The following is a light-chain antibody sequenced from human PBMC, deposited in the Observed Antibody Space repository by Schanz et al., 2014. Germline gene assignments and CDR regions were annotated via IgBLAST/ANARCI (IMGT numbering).Light chain of an antibody. CDR3: QQYNSYWA. Sequence: DIQVTQSPSTLSASVGDRVTITCRTSESVGRWLAWYQQKPGKAPTLLIYDASRLESGVPSRFSGSGSGTEFTLTISSLQPDDFATYYCQQYNSYWAFGQGTKVEIK. J-gene: IGKJ1*01. V-gene: IGKV1-5*01. CDR1: ESVGRW. CDR2: DAS.